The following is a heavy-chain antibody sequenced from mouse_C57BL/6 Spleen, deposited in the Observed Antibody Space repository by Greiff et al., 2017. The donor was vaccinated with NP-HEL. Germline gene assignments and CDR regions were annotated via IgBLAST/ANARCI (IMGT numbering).Heavy chain of an antibody. Sequence: QVTLKESGPGILQPSQTLSLTCSFSGFSLSTFGMGVGWIRQPSGKGLEWLAHIWWDDDKYYNPALKSRLTISKDTSKNQVFLKIANVDTADTATYYCARMDYGNYAYAMDYWGQGTSVTVSS. CDR2: IWWDDDK. CDR1: GFSLSTFGMG. V-gene: IGHV8-8*01. D-gene: IGHD2-1*01. CDR3: ARMDYGNYAYAMDY. J-gene: IGHJ4*01.